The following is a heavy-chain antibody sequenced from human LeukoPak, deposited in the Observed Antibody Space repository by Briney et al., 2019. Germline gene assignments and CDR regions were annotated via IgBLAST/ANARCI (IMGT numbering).Heavy chain of an antibody. CDR3: AKGRIATYSSGWTDYFDY. J-gene: IGHJ4*02. CDR1: GFTFSTYA. Sequence: GGSLRLSCVASGFTFSTYAMSWVRQAPGKGLEWVASLSNSGGTTYSADSVQGRFTISRDNSKSTLYLQMDSLRAEDTAVYYCAKGRIATYSSGWTDYFDYWGQGTLVTVSS. D-gene: IGHD6-19*01. CDR2: LSNSGGTT. V-gene: IGHV3-23*01.